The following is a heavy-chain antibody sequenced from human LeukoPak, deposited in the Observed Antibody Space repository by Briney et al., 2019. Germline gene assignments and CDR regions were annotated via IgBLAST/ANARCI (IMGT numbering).Heavy chain of an antibody. J-gene: IGHJ4*02. CDR1: GGSISSSSYY. CDR2: IYYSGST. Sequence: PSETLSLTCTVSGGSISSSSYYWGWIRQPPGKGLEWIGSIYYSGSTYYNPSLKSRVTISVDTSKNQFSLKLSSVTAADTAVYYCARGARKTGSDYWGQGTLVTVSS. D-gene: IGHD1-14*01. V-gene: IGHV4-39*07. CDR3: ARGARKTGSDY.